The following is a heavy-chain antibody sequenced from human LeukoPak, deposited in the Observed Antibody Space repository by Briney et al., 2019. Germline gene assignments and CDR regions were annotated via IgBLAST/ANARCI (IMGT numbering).Heavy chain of an antibody. D-gene: IGHD6-19*01. CDR2: FDPEDGET. Sequence: ASVKVSCKVSGYTLTELSMHWVRQAPGKGLEWMGGFDPEDGETIYAQKFQGRVTMTEDTSTDTAYMELSSLRSEDTAVYYCATLYSGWYYFVYWGQGTLVTVSS. J-gene: IGHJ4*02. V-gene: IGHV1-24*01. CDR1: GYTLTELS. CDR3: ATLYSGWYYFVY.